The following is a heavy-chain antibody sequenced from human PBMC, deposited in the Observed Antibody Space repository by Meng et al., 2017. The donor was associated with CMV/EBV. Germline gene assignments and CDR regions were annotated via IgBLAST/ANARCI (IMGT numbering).Heavy chain of an antibody. Sequence: GGSLRLSCATSGFSFGSYAMSWVRQAPGKGLEWVSVIYSGGSSTYYADSVKGRFTISRDNSKNTLYLQMNSLRAEDTAVYYCARTPRSSWYVDWGQGTLVTVSS. J-gene: IGHJ4*02. CDR1: GFSFGSYA. CDR2: IYSGGSST. D-gene: IGHD6-13*01. V-gene: IGHV3-23*03. CDR3: ARTPRSSWYVD.